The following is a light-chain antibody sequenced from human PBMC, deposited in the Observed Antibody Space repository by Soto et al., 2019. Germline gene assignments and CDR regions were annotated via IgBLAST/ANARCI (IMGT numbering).Light chain of an antibody. CDR2: EVN. Sequence: ALTQPPSASGSPGQSVAISCTGTSSDVGGYNYVSWYQQHPGKAPKLMIYEVNKRPSGVPDRFSGSKSGNTASLTVSGLQAEDEADYYCGSYAGSSNVFGTGTKVTVL. CDR3: GSYAGSSNV. CDR1: SSDVGGYNY. V-gene: IGLV2-8*01. J-gene: IGLJ1*01.